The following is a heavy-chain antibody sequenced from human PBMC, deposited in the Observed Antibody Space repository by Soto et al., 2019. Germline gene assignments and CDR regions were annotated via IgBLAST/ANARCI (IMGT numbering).Heavy chain of an antibody. J-gene: IGHJ5*02. D-gene: IGHD6-13*01. CDR1: GYTFTNFG. Sequence: ASVKVSCKSSGYTFTNFGLSWVRQAPGQGLEWMGWISAYNGNTNYAQNFQGRVTMTTDTSTSTAYMELRSLRSDDTAVYYCARVRIAAARCDPWGQGTLVTVSS. CDR2: ISAYNGNT. V-gene: IGHV1-18*01. CDR3: ARVRIAAARCDP.